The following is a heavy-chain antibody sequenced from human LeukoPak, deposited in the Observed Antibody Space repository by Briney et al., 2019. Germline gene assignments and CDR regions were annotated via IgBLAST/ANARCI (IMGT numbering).Heavy chain of an antibody. D-gene: IGHD2-2*01. CDR1: GGSIRGYY. Sequence: SETLSLTCTVSGGSIRGYYWTWIRQPPGKGLEWIGYIYYSGSVDYNPPLTSRVTISVDTSNNQFSLKLSSVTAADSALYYCVREYCSSTNCYFDYWGQGTLVTVSS. CDR2: IYYSGSV. CDR3: VREYCSSTNCYFDY. V-gene: IGHV4-59*01. J-gene: IGHJ4*02.